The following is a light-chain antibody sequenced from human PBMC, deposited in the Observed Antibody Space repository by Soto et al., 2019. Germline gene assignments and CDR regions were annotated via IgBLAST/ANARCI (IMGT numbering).Light chain of an antibody. CDR2: GVS. V-gene: IGKV3-20*01. J-gene: IGKJ4*01. CDR3: QQYGRSPLT. Sequence: EIVLTQSPGTVSLSPGERATLSCRASQSVAYNYLAWYQQKPGQAPRLLIYGVSTRAAGISDRFSGSGSGTDFTLTISRLEPEDFAVYHCQQYGRSPLTFGGGTKVEIK. CDR1: QSVAYNY.